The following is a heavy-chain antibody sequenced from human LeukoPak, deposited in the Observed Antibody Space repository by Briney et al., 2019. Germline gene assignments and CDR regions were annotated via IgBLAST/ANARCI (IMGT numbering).Heavy chain of an antibody. D-gene: IGHD3-16*01. CDR3: ARIYGGY. CDR1: GFTFRDYY. CDR2: IGTGGTPI. J-gene: IGHJ4*02. V-gene: IGHV3-11*01. Sequence: GESLRLSCAASGFTFRDYYMSWIRQAPGKGLEWVSYIGTGGTPIDYADSVKGRFTISRDDAKSSLYLQMNNVRAKGTAFYYCARIYGGYWGQGALVSVSS.